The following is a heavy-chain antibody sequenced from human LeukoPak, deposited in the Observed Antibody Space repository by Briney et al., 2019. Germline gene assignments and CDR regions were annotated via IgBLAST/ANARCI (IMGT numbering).Heavy chain of an antibody. CDR3: ARGRSWNETFDY. CDR2: INHSGST. J-gene: IGHJ4*02. D-gene: IGHD1-1*01. Sequence: SETLSLTCAVCGGSFSGYYWSLIRQPPGKGLEWIGEINHSGSTNYNPSLKSRVTISVDTSKNQFSLKLSSVTAADTAVYYCARGRSWNETFDYWGQGTLVTVSS. CDR1: GGSFSGYY. V-gene: IGHV4-34*01.